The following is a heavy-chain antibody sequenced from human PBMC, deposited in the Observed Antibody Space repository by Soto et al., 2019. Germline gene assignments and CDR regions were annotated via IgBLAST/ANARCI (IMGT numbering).Heavy chain of an antibody. CDR1: GFTVSSHA. Sequence: EVQVLESGGGLVQPGGSLRLSCEGSGFTVSSHAMTWIRQAPGKGPEWVSTVTADGGTYYADSVKGRFAMSRDTSENTLYSQMYSLGAEDTAAYYCAPHVSCSGGSCQYDAFAIRGQGTMVTVSS. CDR3: APHVSCSGGSCQYDAFAI. D-gene: IGHD2-15*01. CDR2: VTADGGT. V-gene: IGHV3-23*01. J-gene: IGHJ3*02.